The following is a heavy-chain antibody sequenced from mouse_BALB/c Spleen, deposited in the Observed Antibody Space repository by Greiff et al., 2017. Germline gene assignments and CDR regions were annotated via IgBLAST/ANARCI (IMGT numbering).Heavy chain of an antibody. V-gene: IGHV5-17*02. CDR1: GFTFSSYG. CDR2: ISSGSSTI. Sequence: EVMLVESGGDLVKPGGSLKLSCAASGFTFSSYGMSWVRQTPDKRLEWVATISSGSSTIYYADTVKGRFTISRDNPKNTLFLQMTSLRSEDTAMYYCARGGLRRGEAWFAYWGQGTLVTVSA. D-gene: IGHD2-4*01. CDR3: ARGGLRRGEAWFAY. J-gene: IGHJ3*01.